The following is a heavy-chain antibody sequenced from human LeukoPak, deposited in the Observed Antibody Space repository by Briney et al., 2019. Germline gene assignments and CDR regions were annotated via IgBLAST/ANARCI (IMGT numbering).Heavy chain of an antibody. CDR3: ARGSLVGATPRFDY. CDR1: GFTFSSYS. V-gene: IGHV3-21*01. CDR2: ISSSSSYI. J-gene: IGHJ4*02. Sequence: PGGSLRLSCAASGFTFSSYSMNWVRQAPGKGLEWVSSISSSSSYIYYADSVKGRFTIARDNAKNSLYLQMNSLRAEDTAVCYCARGSLVGATPRFDYWGQGTLVTVSS. D-gene: IGHD1-26*01.